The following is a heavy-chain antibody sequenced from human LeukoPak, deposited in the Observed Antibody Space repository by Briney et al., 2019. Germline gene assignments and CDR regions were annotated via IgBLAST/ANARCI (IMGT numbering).Heavy chain of an antibody. Sequence: KPSKTLSLTCTVSGGSINSYYWSWIRQPPGKGLEWIGHIYYTGSTNYNPSLRSRVTMSVDTSKNQFSLKLSSVTAADTAVYYCARFSGGSWFDYWGQGTLVTVSS. CDR3: ARFSGGSWFDY. D-gene: IGHD6-13*01. V-gene: IGHV4-59*01. CDR2: IYYTGST. J-gene: IGHJ4*02. CDR1: GGSINSYY.